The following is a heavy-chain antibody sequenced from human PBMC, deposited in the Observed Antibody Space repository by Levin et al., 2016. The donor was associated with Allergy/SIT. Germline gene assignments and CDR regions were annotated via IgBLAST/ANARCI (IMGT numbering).Heavy chain of an antibody. CDR3: ARAKLRYFDWALADYAFDI. CDR2: IYYSGST. D-gene: IGHD3-9*01. Sequence: SETLSLTCTVSGGSISSYYWSWIRQPPGKGLEWIGYIYYSGSTNYNPSLKSRVTISVDTSKNQFSLKLSSVTAADTAVYYCARAKLRYFDWALADYAFDIWGQGTMVTVSS. V-gene: IGHV4-59*01. CDR1: GGSISSYY. J-gene: IGHJ3*02.